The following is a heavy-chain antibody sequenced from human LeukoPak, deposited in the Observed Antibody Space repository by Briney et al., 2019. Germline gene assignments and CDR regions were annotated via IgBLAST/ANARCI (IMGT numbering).Heavy chain of an antibody. Sequence: GGSLRLSCAASGFTFSRYGMHWVRQAPGKGLEWVAVIWYDGSNKYYADSVKGRFTISRDNSKNTLYLQMNSLRAEDTAVYYCARGLGYGDTTFWGQGTLVTVSS. CDR2: IWYDGSNK. CDR3: ARGLGYGDTTF. D-gene: IGHD4-17*01. CDR1: GFTFSRYG. V-gene: IGHV3-33*01. J-gene: IGHJ4*02.